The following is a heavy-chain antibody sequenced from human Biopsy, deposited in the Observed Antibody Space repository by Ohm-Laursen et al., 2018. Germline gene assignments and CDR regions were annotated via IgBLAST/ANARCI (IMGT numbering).Heavy chain of an antibody. CDR1: GFPFTGFS. CDR2: ISGNSDII. Sequence: GSLRLSCTASGFPFTGFSMDWVRQAPGKGLEWVSTISGNSDIIYDTDSVKGRFTISRDNSKNTLYLQMNSLRADDTAVYYCALAAAQTVTHFDYWGQGTLVTASS. J-gene: IGHJ4*01. CDR3: ALAAAQTVTHFDY. D-gene: IGHD4-17*01. V-gene: IGHV3-23*01.